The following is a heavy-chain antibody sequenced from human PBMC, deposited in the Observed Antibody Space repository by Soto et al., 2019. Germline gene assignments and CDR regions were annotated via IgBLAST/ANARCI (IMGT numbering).Heavy chain of an antibody. Sequence: LRPSCAASGFTFMDDSMSWVSQAPGRGLEWISYSSNSGTFARYATSVKGRFSISRDNANNSLYLEMNSLRVEDTAVYYCARSGDNFNVLDYWGQGTPVTVSS. J-gene: IGHJ4*02. V-gene: IGHV3-11*06. CDR3: ARSGDNFNVLDY. CDR2: SSNSGTFA. D-gene: IGHD1-1*01. CDR1: GFTFMDDS.